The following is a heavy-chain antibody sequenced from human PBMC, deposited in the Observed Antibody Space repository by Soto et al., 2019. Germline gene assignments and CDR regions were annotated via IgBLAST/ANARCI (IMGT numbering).Heavy chain of an antibody. Sequence: SETLSLTCAVYGGSFSGYYWSWIRQPPGKGLEWIGEINHSGSTNYNPSLKSRVTISVDTSKNQFSLKLSSVTAADTAVYYCARGWYCSSTSCYHYYYGMDVWGQGTTVTVSS. CDR1: GGSFSGYY. CDR2: INHSGST. V-gene: IGHV4-34*01. D-gene: IGHD2-2*01. CDR3: ARGWYCSSTSCYHYYYGMDV. J-gene: IGHJ6*02.